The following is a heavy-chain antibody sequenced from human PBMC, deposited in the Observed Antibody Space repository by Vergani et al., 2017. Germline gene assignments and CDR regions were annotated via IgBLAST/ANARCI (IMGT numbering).Heavy chain of an antibody. Sequence: EVQLLESGGGLVQPGGSLRLSCAASGFTFSSYAMSWVRQAPGKGLEWVSAISGSGGSTYYADSVKGRVTISRDNSKNTLYLQMNSLRAEDTAVYYCAKGGYSSSWYWDVFDYWGQGTLVTVSS. CDR3: AKGGYSSSWYWDVFDY. V-gene: IGHV3-23*01. CDR2: ISGSGGST. CDR1: GFTFSSYA. J-gene: IGHJ4*02. D-gene: IGHD6-13*01.